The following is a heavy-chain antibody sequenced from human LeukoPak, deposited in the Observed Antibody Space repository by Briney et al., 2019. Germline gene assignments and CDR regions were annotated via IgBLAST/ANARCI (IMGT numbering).Heavy chain of an antibody. CDR3: GRGGLTGQMAAFDY. V-gene: IGHV3-74*01. J-gene: IGHJ4*02. Sequence: PGGSLRLSCAASGFTFSSYWMHWVRQAPGKGLEWVPRINSDGGSTTYADSVKGRFTISRDNAKNTMYLQMSSLRADDSAVYYCGRGGLTGQMAAFDYWGQGALVTVST. D-gene: IGHD3-9*01. CDR1: GFTFSSYW. CDR2: INSDGGST.